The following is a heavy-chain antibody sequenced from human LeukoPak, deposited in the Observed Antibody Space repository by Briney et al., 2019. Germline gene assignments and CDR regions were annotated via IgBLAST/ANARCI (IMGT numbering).Heavy chain of an antibody. J-gene: IGHJ3*02. CDR3: ASDYYDSSGYYRDAFDI. Sequence: GGSLRLSCAGSGFTFSSYSMNWVRQAPGKGLEWVSSISSSSYIYYADSVKGRFTISRDNAKNSLYLQMNSLRAEDTAVYYCASDYYDSSGYYRDAFDIWGQGTMVTVSS. CDR2: ISSSSYI. CDR1: GFTFSSYS. D-gene: IGHD3-22*01. V-gene: IGHV3-21*01.